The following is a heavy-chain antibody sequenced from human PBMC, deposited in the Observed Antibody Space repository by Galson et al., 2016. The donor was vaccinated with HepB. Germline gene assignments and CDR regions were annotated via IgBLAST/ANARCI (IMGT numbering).Heavy chain of an antibody. CDR3: ARRDAAPDV. Sequence: SLRLSCAASGFTFSNYNINWVRQAPGEGLVWVARINSDGSSRSYADSVKGRFTISRDNAKSTLYLQMNYLRAEDTAVYYCARRDAAPDVRGQGTTVTVSS. CDR2: INSDGSSR. J-gene: IGHJ6*02. V-gene: IGHV3-74*01. D-gene: IGHD6-25*01. CDR1: GFTFSNYN.